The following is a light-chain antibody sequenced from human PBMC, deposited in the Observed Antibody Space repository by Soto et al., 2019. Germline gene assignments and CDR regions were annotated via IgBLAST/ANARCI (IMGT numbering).Light chain of an antibody. J-gene: IGKJ1*01. CDR1: QDIATY. CDR3: QQYDNLPPTWT. CDR2: DAS. Sequence: DIQMTQSPSSLSASVGNRVTITGQASQDIATYLNWYQQKPGKAPNLLIYDASNLETGVPSRFSGGGSGTHFTFTISNLQPEDIATYYCQQYDNLPPTWTFGQGTKVEIE. V-gene: IGKV1-33*01.